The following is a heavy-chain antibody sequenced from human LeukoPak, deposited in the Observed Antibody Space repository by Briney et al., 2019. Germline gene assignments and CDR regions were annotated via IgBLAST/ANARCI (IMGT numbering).Heavy chain of an antibody. CDR1: GYTFTGYY. CDR3: ASREMATITAGAFDI. V-gene: IGHV1-2*06. Sequence: ASVKVSCKASGYTFTGYYMHWVRQAPGQGFEWMGRINPNSGGTNYAQKFQGRVTMTRDTSISTAYMELSRLRSDDTAVYYCASREMATITAGAFDIWGQGTMVTVSS. J-gene: IGHJ3*02. D-gene: IGHD5-24*01. CDR2: INPNSGGT.